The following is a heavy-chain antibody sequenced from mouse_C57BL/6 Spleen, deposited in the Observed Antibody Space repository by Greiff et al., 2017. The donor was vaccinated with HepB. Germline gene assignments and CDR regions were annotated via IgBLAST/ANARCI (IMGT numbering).Heavy chain of an antibody. J-gene: IGHJ4*01. Sequence: EVQGVESGGGLVKPGGSLKLSCAASGFTFSDYGMHWVRQAPEKGLEWVAYISSGSSTIYYEDTVKGRFTISRDNSTNTLFLQMTSLRSEDTAMYYCAMRGSYEGVYYAMDYWGQGTSVTVSS. CDR3: AMRGSYEGVYYAMDY. CDR1: GFTFSDYG. CDR2: ISSGSSTI. V-gene: IGHV5-17*01. D-gene: IGHD1-1*02.